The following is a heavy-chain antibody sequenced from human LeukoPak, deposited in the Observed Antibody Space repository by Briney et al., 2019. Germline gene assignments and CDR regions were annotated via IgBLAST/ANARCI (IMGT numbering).Heavy chain of an antibody. CDR3: ASTNVGWLRILYFDY. CDR2: IYSGGST. CDR1: GFTVSSNY. D-gene: IGHD5-12*01. Sequence: PGGSLRLSCAASGFTVSSNYMSWVRQAPGKGLEWVSVIYSGGSTYYAGSVKGRFTISRDNSKNTLYLQMNSLRAEDTAVYYCASTNVGWLRILYFDYWGQGTLVTVSS. V-gene: IGHV3-53*01. J-gene: IGHJ4*02.